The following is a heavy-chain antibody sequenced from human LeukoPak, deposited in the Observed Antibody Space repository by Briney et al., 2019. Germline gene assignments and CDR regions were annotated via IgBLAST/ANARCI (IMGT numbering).Heavy chain of an antibody. CDR2: IYPGDSDT. V-gene: IGHV5-51*01. CDR3: ARGRASDHDILTGYYPHYFDY. Sequence: GESLKISCKGSGYSFTSYWIGWVRQMPGKGLEWMGIIYPGDSDTRYSPSFQGQVTISADKSISTAYLQWSSLKASDTAMYYCARGRASDHDILTGYYPHYFDYWGQGTLVTVSS. D-gene: IGHD3-9*01. J-gene: IGHJ4*02. CDR1: GYSFTSYW.